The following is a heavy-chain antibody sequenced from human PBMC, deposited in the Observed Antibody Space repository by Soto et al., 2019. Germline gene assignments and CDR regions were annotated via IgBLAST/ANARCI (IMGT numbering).Heavy chain of an antibody. J-gene: IGHJ6*02. D-gene: IGHD3-3*01. CDR2: ISGGTT. Sequence: GGSLRLSCATSGFTFSNYAMTWVRQAPGEGLEWVSTISGGTTYYADSVKGRFTISRDNPKKTLELQMNSLRAEDTAVYYCVNDWSGDKCPCLDVWGQGKTVNVS. CDR3: VNDWSGDKCPCLDV. CDR1: GFTFSNYA. V-gene: IGHV3-23*01.